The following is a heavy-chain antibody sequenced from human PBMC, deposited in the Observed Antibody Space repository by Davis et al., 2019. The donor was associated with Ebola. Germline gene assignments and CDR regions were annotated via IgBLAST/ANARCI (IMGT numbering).Heavy chain of an antibody. Sequence: GESLKISCAASGFTFDDYAMHWVRQAPGKGLEWVSSMNSAGTISYYADSVKGRFTISRDDAKESLYLHMNSLRAEDTAVYYCARSGGDCYSRGDCYFQHWGQGTLVTVSS. J-gene: IGHJ1*01. V-gene: IGHV3-21*01. D-gene: IGHD2-21*02. CDR3: ARSGGDCYSRGDCYFQH. CDR2: MNSAGTIS. CDR1: GFTFDDYA.